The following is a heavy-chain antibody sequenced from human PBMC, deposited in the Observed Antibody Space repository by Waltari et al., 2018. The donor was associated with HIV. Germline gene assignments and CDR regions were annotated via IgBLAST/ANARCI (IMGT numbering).Heavy chain of an antibody. D-gene: IGHD5-12*01. CDR3: ARVREVATIGGIDY. CDR2: IYYSGST. Sequence: QLQLQESGPGLVKPSETLSLTCTVSGGSISSSSYYWGWIRPPPGKGLEWIGSIYYSGSTYYNPSLKSRVTISVDTSKNQFSLKLSSVTAADTAVYYCARVREVATIGGIDYWGQGTLVTVSS. CDR1: GGSISSSSYY. J-gene: IGHJ4*02. V-gene: IGHV4-39*07.